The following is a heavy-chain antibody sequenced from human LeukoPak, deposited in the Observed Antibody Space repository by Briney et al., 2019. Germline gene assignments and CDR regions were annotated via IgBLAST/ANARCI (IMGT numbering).Heavy chain of an antibody. D-gene: IGHD2-15*01. J-gene: IGHJ4*02. V-gene: IGHV4-59*01. CDR1: GGSISSYY. CDR3: ARGRYCSGGSCYLVY. Sequence: SETLSLTCTVSGGSISSYYWSWIRQPPGKGREWIGYIYYSGNTNYNPSLKSRVTISVDTSKNQFSLKLNSVTAADTAVYYCARGRYCSGGSCYLVYWGQGTLVTVSS. CDR2: IYYSGNT.